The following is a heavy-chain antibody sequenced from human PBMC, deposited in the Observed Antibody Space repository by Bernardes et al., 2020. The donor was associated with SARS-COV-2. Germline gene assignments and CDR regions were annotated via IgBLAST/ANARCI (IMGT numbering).Heavy chain of an antibody. Sequence: SETLSLTCTVSGGSISSYYWSWIRQPPGKGLEWIGYIYYSGSTNYNPSLKSRVTISVDTSKNQFSLKLSSVTAADTAVYYCARSVWDCSSTSCYPGGFDYWGQGTLVTVSS. D-gene: IGHD2-2*01. V-gene: IGHV4-59*01. CDR1: GGSISSYY. J-gene: IGHJ4*02. CDR2: IYYSGST. CDR3: ARSVWDCSSTSCYPGGFDY.